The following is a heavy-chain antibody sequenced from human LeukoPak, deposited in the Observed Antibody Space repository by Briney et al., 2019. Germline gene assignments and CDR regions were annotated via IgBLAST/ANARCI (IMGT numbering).Heavy chain of an antibody. D-gene: IGHD6-19*01. V-gene: IGHV3-73*01. Sequence: PGGSLRLSCAASGFTFSGSAMHWVRQASGKGLEWVGRIRSKANSYATAYAASVKGRFTISRDDSKNTAYLQMNSLKAEDTAVYYCTRLVPRPGIAVAVSDYWGQGTLVTVSS. CDR1: GFTFSGSA. CDR3: TRLVPRPGIAVAVSDY. CDR2: IRSKANSYAT. J-gene: IGHJ4*02.